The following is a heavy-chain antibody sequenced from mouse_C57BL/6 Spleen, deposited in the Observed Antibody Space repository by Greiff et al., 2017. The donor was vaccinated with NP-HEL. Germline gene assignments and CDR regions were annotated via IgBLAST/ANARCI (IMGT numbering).Heavy chain of an antibody. Sequence: EVKVVESGGGLVKPGGSLKLSCAASGFTFSDYGMHWVRQAPEKGLEWVAYISSGSSTIYYADTVKGRFTISRDNAKNTLFLQMTSLRSEDTAMYYCARQVYYYGTSFDYWGQGTTLTVSS. V-gene: IGHV5-17*01. D-gene: IGHD1-1*01. CDR2: ISSGSSTI. CDR3: ARQVYYYGTSFDY. J-gene: IGHJ2*01. CDR1: GFTFSDYG.